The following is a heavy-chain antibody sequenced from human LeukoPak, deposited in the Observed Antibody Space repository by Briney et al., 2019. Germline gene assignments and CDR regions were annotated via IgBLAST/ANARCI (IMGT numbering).Heavy chain of an antibody. V-gene: IGHV1-69*01. CDR3: ARGMEFLRHHDFWSGSTWFDP. J-gene: IGHJ5*02. Sequence: SVKVSCKASGGTFSYYAFSWVRQAPGQGPEWIGGIIPIYNVSNYAQKFHGRVTITADESTTTAYLKLSSLRSEDTAVYYCARGMEFLRHHDFWSGSTWFDPWGQGTLVTVSS. CDR1: GGTFSYYA. CDR2: IIPIYNVS. D-gene: IGHD3-3*01.